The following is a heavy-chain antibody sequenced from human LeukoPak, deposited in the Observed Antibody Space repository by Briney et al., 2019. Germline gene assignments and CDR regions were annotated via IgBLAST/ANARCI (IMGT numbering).Heavy chain of an antibody. CDR3: ARGGYYDILTGYYFDY. D-gene: IGHD3-9*01. CDR2: IWYDGSNK. CDR1: GFTLSSYG. J-gene: IGHJ4*02. V-gene: IGHV3-33*01. Sequence: GGSLRLSCAASGFTLSSYGMHWVRQAPGKGLEWVAVIWYDGSNKYYADSVKGRYTISRDNSKNTLYLQMNSLRAEDTAVSYCARGGYYDILTGYYFDYWGQGTLVTVSS.